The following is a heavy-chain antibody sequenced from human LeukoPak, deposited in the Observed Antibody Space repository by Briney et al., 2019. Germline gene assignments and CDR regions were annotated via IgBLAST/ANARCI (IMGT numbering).Heavy chain of an antibody. D-gene: IGHD6-13*01. CDR2: IYHSGST. J-gene: IGHJ6*03. CDR1: GGSISSYY. CDR3: ARDEGSSWYPYYYYYMDV. Sequence: SETLSPTCTVSGGSISSYYWSWIRHPPAPGLDWFGSIYHSGSTYYNPSLKSRVTISVDTSKNQFSLKLSSVTAADTAVYYCARDEGSSWYPYYYYYMDVWGKGTTVTVSS. V-gene: IGHV4-38-2*02.